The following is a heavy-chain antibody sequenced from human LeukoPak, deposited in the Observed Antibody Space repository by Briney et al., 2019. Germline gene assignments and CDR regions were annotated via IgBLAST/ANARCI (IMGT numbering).Heavy chain of an antibody. CDR3: ARGGDSGWEFDY. V-gene: IGHV3-21*05. Sequence: PGGSLRLSCAASGFTFSSYSMDWVRQAPGKGLEWISYISSSSSFIYYADSVKGRFTISRDNAKNSLYLQMNSLRAEDTAVYYCARGGDSGWEFDYWGQGTLVTVSS. J-gene: IGHJ4*02. D-gene: IGHD5-12*01. CDR1: GFTFSSYS. CDR2: ISSSSSFI.